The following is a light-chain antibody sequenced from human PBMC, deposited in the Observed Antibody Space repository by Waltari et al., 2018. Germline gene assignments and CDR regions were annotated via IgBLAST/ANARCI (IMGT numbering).Light chain of an antibody. V-gene: IGKV2-28*01. J-gene: IGKJ3*01. CDR2: LGS. CDR3: MQALETPLT. Sequence: DIVMTQSPLSLPVTPGEPASISCRSSQSLLYSTGYNYLAWYLQKPGQSPQLLIYLGSTRASGVPDRFSGSGSGTDFTLKITRVEADDVGVYYCMQALETPLTFGPGTRVDIK. CDR1: QSLLYSTGYNY.